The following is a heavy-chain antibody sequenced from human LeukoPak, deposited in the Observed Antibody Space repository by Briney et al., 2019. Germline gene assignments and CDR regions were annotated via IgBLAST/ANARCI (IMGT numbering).Heavy chain of an antibody. CDR2: ISFEGINK. V-gene: IGHV3-30*04. CDR3: AKGRMAAADDSIDYFDS. Sequence: GGSLRLSCAASGFTFSNYAMHWVRQAPGEGLEWVTVISFEGINKYYTTSVKGRFTIARDNSKNTLYLEMNSLRTEDTAVYYCAKGRMAAADDSIDYFDSWGQRTLVTVSS. D-gene: IGHD6-13*01. CDR1: GFTFSNYA. J-gene: IGHJ4*02.